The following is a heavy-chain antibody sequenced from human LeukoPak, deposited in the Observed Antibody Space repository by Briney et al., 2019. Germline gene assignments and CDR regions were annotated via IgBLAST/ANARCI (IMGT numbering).Heavy chain of an antibody. CDR3: ARRMYGTSFDY. V-gene: IGHV4-59*08. D-gene: IGHD6-6*01. Sequence: TETLSLTCTASGGSISSYYWSWIRQPPGKGLEWIGYIYYSGSTNYNPSLKSRVTISVDTSKSQFSLRLTSVTAADTAVYYCARRMYGTSFDYWGQGTLVTVSS. CDR2: IYYSGST. CDR1: GGSISSYY. J-gene: IGHJ4*02.